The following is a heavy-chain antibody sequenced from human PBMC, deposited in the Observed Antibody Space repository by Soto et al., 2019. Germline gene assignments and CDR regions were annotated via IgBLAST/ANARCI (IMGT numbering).Heavy chain of an antibody. CDR2: INSDGSST. J-gene: IGHJ4*02. Sequence: EVQLMESGGGLVQPGGSLRLSCAASGFTFSSYWMHWVRQAPGKGLVWVSRINSDGSSTTYADSVKGRFTISRDNAKNXXYXXXNXXXXEDTAVYYCVRGEGGWETYWGQGTLVTVSS. CDR1: GFTFSSYW. CDR3: VRGEGGWETY. D-gene: IGHD6-19*01. V-gene: IGHV3-74*01.